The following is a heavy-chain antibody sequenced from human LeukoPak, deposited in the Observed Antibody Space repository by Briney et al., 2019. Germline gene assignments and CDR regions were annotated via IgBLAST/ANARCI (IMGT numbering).Heavy chain of an antibody. Sequence: GRSLRLSCAASGFTFSSYGMHWVRQAPGKGLEWVAVISYDGSNKYYADSVKGRFTISRDNSKNTLYLQMNSLRAEDTAVYYCAKDYGWFGELLSWGQGTLVTVPS. CDR1: GFTFSSYG. CDR2: ISYDGSNK. V-gene: IGHV3-30*18. D-gene: IGHD3-10*01. J-gene: IGHJ4*02. CDR3: AKDYGWFGELLS.